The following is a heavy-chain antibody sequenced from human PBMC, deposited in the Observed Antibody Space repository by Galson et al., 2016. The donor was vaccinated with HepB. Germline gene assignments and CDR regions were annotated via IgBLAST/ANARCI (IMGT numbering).Heavy chain of an antibody. J-gene: IGHJ5*02. CDR2: INTDGSSP. V-gene: IGHV3-74*01. D-gene: IGHD6-13*01. CDR1: GFPFSNYW. CDR3: TRVHREGIAAAGFQT. Sequence: SLRLSCAASGFPFSNYWMHWVRQAPGKGLVWVSRINTDGSSPTYADSVKGRVPISRDNAKNTLYLQMNRLRAEDTALYYCTRVHREGIAAAGFQTWGQGTLVTVSS.